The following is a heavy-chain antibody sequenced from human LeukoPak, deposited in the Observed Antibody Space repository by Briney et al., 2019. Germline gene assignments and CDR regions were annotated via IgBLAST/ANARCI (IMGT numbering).Heavy chain of an antibody. J-gene: IGHJ4*02. V-gene: IGHV4-59*01. Sequence: SETLSLTCTVSGGSISSYYWSWIRQPPGKGLEWIGYIYYSGSTNYNPSLKGRVTISLDTSKNQFSLKLSSVTAADTAVYYCASTRDSGSSDYWGQGTLVTVSS. CDR1: GGSISSYY. CDR3: ASTRDSGSSDY. CDR2: IYYSGST. D-gene: IGHD3-10*01.